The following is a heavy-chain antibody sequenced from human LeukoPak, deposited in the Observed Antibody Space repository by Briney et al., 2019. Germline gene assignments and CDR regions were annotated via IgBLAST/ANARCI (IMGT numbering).Heavy chain of an antibody. V-gene: IGHV3-23*01. CDR2: IRGST. CDR1: GLTFNNYA. CDR3: ARVRAGGYFDY. J-gene: IGHJ4*02. Sequence: PGGSLRLSCAASGLTFNNYAVSWVRQAPGKGLEWVSLIRGSTYYADSVKGRFTISRDNAKNSLYLQMSSLRDEDTAVYYCARVRAGGYFDYWGQGTLVTVSS.